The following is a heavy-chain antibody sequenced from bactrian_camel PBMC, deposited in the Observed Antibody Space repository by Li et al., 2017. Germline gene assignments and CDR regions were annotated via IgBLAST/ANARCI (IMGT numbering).Heavy chain of an antibody. Sequence: HVQLVESGGGSVQVGGSLSLSCAVSGDEFRSICIGWFRQAPGKEREGVATIDNDGRISYADSVKGRFTISRDRAKNTLSLQMDNLAPEDTAVYYCAAVATVAKVRFGDTRSMGYWGRGTQVTVS. V-gene: IGHV3S53*01. CDR1: GDEFRSIC. D-gene: IGHD2*01. J-gene: IGHJ7*01. CDR2: IDNDGRI.